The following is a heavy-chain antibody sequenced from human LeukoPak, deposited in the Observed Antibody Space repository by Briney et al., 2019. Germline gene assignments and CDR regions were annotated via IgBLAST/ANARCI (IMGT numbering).Heavy chain of an antibody. D-gene: IGHD3-22*01. CDR3: ATNTLSVSYYDSSGYYPFDY. V-gene: IGHV1-24*01. CDR1: GYTLTELS. Sequence: GASVKVSCKVSGYTLTELSMRWVRQAPGKGLEWMGGFDPEDGETIYAQKFQGRVTMTEDTSTDTAYMELSSLRSEDTAVYYCATNTLSVSYYDSSGYYPFDYWGQGTLVTVSS. J-gene: IGHJ4*02. CDR2: FDPEDGET.